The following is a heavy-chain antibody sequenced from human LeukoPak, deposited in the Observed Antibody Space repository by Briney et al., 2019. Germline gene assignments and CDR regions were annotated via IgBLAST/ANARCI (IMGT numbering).Heavy chain of an antibody. CDR2: IYYSGST. J-gene: IGHJ4*02. Sequence: PETLSLTCTVSGGSISSSNYFWGWNRQPPGKGLEWIGSIYYSGSTYYNPSLKSRVTISVDTSKNQFSLKLSSVTAADTAVYYCARAIAAAGPFDYWGQGTLVTVSS. CDR3: ARAIAAAGPFDY. CDR1: GGSISSSNYF. V-gene: IGHV4-39*07. D-gene: IGHD6-13*01.